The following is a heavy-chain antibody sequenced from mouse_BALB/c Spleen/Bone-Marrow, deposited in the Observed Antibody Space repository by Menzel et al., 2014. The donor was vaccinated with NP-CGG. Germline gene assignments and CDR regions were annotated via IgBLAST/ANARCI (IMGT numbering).Heavy chain of an antibody. Sequence: EVKLVESGGGLGQPGGSLRLSCATSGFTFTDYYMSWVRQPPGKALEWLGFIRNKANGXTTEYSASVKGRFTISRDNSQSILYLQMNTLRAEDSATYYCARDTEITTHWYFDVWGAGTTVTVSS. CDR2: IRNKANGXTT. CDR3: ARDTEITTHWYFDV. V-gene: IGHV7-3*02. D-gene: IGHD2-4*01. CDR1: GFTFTDYY. J-gene: IGHJ1*01.